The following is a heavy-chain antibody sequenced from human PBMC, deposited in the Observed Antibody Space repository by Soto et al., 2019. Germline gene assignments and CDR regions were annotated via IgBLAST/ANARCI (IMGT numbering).Heavy chain of an antibody. CDR3: ARAAPKGHDAFDI. CDR1: GGSISSYY. V-gene: IGHV4-59*08. J-gene: IGHJ3*02. Sequence: SETLSLTCTVSGGSISSYYWSWIRQPPGKGLEWIGYIYYSGSTNYNPSLKSRVTISVDTSKNQFSLKLSSVTAADTAVYYCARAAPKGHDAFDIWGQGTMVTVSS. CDR2: IYYSGST.